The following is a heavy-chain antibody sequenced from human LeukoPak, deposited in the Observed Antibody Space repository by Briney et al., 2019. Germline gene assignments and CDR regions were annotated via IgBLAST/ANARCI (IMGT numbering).Heavy chain of an antibody. Sequence: PSETLSLTCAVYGGSFSGYYWSWIRQPPGKGLEWIGEINHSGSTNYNPSLKSRVTISVDTSKSQFSLILSSVTAADTAVYYCSRLQGWLLGYFDYWDQGTLVTVSS. D-gene: IGHD3-22*01. CDR2: INHSGST. CDR1: GGSFSGYY. J-gene: IGHJ4*02. V-gene: IGHV4-34*01. CDR3: SRLQGWLLGYFDY.